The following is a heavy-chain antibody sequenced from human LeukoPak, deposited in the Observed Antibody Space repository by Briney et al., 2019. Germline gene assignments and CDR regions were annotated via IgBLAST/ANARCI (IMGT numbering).Heavy chain of an antibody. D-gene: IGHD3-10*01. Sequence: PSETLSLTCTVSGGSISSTSYFWGWIRQPPGKGLEWIGTIYYSGSTYNPSLKSRVTISVDTSKNQFSLKLSSVTAADSAVYYCASLDLRQSYYVDYWGQGTLVTVSS. CDR1: GGSISSTSYF. CDR2: IYYSGST. CDR3: ASLDLRQSYYVDY. V-gene: IGHV4-39*01. J-gene: IGHJ4*02.